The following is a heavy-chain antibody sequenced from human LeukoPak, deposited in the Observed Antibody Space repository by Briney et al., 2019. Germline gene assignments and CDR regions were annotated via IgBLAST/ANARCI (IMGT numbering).Heavy chain of an antibody. Sequence: PGRSLRLSCAASGFTFSSYGMHWVRQAPGKGLEWVAVISYDGSNKYYADSVKGRFTISRDNSKNTLYLQMNSLRAEDTAVYYCARVTGLAVDYWGQGTLVTVSS. V-gene: IGHV3-30*03. J-gene: IGHJ4*02. D-gene: IGHD3/OR15-3a*01. CDR3: ARVTGLAVDY. CDR1: GFTFSSYG. CDR2: ISYDGSNK.